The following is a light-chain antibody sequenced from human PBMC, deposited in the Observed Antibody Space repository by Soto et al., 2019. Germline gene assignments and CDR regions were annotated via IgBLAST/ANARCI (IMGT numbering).Light chain of an antibody. CDR2: QDN. Sequence: SSELTQPPSVSVSPGQTASITCSGDKLGDRYAAWYQQKPGQSPVLVIYQDNKRPSGIPERISGSNSGNSATLTISGTQSMDEADYYCQAWDSSTLYVFGTGTKLTVL. CDR1: KLGDRY. CDR3: QAWDSSTLYV. V-gene: IGLV3-1*01. J-gene: IGLJ1*01.